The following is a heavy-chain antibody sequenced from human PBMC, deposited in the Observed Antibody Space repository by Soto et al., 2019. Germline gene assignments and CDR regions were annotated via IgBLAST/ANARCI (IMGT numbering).Heavy chain of an antibody. V-gene: IGHV1-58*01. Sequence: GASVKVSCKASGFTFTSSAVQWVRQARGQRLEWIGWIVVGSGNTNYAQEFQERVTITRDMSTSTAYMELSSLRSEDTAVYYCAADQQQLVFDYWGQGTLVTVSS. CDR3: AADQQQLVFDY. D-gene: IGHD6-13*01. J-gene: IGHJ4*02. CDR2: IVVGSGNT. CDR1: GFTFTSSA.